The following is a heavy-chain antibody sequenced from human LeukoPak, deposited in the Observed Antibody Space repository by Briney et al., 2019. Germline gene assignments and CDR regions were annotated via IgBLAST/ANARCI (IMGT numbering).Heavy chain of an antibody. V-gene: IGHV4-39*01. CDR3: ARPPYITMVRGVWFDP. D-gene: IGHD3-10*01. Sequence: SETLSLTCTVSGGSISSSSYYWGWIRQPPGKGLEWIGSIYYSGSTYYNPSLKSRVTISVDTSKNQFSLKLSSVTAADTAVYYCARPPYITMVRGVWFDPWGQGTLVTVSS. CDR2: IYYSGST. J-gene: IGHJ5*02. CDR1: GGSISSSSYY.